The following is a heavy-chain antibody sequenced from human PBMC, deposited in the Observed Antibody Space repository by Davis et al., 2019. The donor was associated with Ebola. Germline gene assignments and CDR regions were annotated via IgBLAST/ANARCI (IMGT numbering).Heavy chain of an antibody. CDR3: ARRVERYQDYVGYYSMDV. V-gene: IGHV1-69*13. CDR1: GYTFTSYA. CDR2: IIPIFGTA. Sequence: SVKVSCKASGYTFTSYAMHWVRQAPGQRLEWMGGIIPIFGTANYAQKFQGRVTITADESTSTAYMELSSLRSEDTAVYYCARRVERYQDYVGYYSMDVWGKGTTVTVSS. J-gene: IGHJ6*04. D-gene: IGHD2-2*01.